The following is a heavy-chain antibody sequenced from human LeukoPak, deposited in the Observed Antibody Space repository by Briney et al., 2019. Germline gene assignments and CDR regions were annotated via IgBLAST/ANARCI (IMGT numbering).Heavy chain of an antibody. J-gene: IGHJ4*02. D-gene: IGHD2-21*02. Sequence: ASVKVSCKASGYTFTSYYFHWVRQAPGHGLEWMGMINPSGANTYYAQNFQGRVTMTRDTSTSTVYMELSSLRSEDTAVYYCARVTYCGGDCYSHFDYWGQGTLVTVSS. CDR2: INPSGANT. CDR3: ARVTYCGGDCYSHFDY. CDR1: GYTFTSYY. V-gene: IGHV1-46*01.